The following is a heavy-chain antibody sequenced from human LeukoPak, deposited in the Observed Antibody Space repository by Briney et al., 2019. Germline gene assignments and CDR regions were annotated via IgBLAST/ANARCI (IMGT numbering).Heavy chain of an antibody. V-gene: IGHV4-59*11. CDR2: IYYSGST. Sequence: PSETLSLTCTVSGGSISSHYWSWIRQPPGKGLEWIGYIYYSGSTNYNPYLKSRVTISVDTSKNQFSLKLSSVTAADTAVYYCAREGPTYSAFDYWGQGTLVTVSS. CDR1: GGSISSHY. CDR3: AREGPTYSAFDY. D-gene: IGHD2-15*01. J-gene: IGHJ4*02.